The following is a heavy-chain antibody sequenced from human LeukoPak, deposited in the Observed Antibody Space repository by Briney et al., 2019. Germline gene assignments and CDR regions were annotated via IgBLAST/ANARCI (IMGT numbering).Heavy chain of an antibody. V-gene: IGHV5-51*01. CDR3: TTGRFCSGGSCSSSFDF. J-gene: IGHJ4*02. D-gene: IGHD2-15*01. CDR1: GYSFINYW. Sequence: ESLKISCKGSGYSFINYWIGWLRQMPDKGLEWMGIIYPGNSDIRYSPSFQGQVTISVDKSINTAYLQWTSLKASDTAIYYCTTGRFCSGGSCSSSFDFWGQGTLLTVPS. CDR2: IYPGNSDI.